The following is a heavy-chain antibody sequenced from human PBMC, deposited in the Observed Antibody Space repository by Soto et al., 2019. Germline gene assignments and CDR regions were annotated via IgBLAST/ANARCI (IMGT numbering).Heavy chain of an antibody. CDR3: ARDAGRYSSGWYADY. CDR1: GYTFTSYG. J-gene: IGHJ4*02. D-gene: IGHD6-19*01. V-gene: IGHV1-18*01. Sequence: QVQLVQSGAEVKKPGASVKVSCKASGYTFTSYGISWVRQAPGQGLEWMGWISAYNGNTNYAQKLQGRVTMTTDTSTSTDYMELRSLRSDDTAVYYCARDAGRYSSGWYADYWGQGTLVTVSS. CDR2: ISAYNGNT.